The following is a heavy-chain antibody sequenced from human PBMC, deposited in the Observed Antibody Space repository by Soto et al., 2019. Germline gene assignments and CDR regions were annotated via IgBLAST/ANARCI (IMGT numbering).Heavy chain of an antibody. CDR2: IYYSGST. V-gene: IGHV4-39*01. J-gene: IGHJ4*02. D-gene: IGHD4-17*01. CDR1: GGSISSSSYY. CDR3: ATFYGDYVSY. Sequence: QLQLQESGPGLVKPSETLSLTCTVSGGSISSSSYYWGWIRQPPGKGLEWIGSIYYSGSTFYNPSLKSRVTTSVDTSKTQLSLTLSSVTAAHTGVYSCATFYGDYVSYWGQGTLVTVSS.